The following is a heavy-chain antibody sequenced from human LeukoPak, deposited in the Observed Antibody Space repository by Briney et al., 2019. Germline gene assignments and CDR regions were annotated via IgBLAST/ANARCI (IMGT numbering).Heavy chain of an antibody. CDR2: INAGNGNT. CDR3: ARGIEAGYDY. D-gene: IGHD5-12*01. V-gene: IGHV1-3*03. Sequence: ASVKVSCKASGYTFTTYAMHWVRQAPGQRLEWMGWINAGNGNTKYSQEFQGRVTITRDTSASTAYMELSSLGSEDTAVYFCARGIEAGYDYWGQGTLVTVSS. J-gene: IGHJ4*02. CDR1: GYTFTTYA.